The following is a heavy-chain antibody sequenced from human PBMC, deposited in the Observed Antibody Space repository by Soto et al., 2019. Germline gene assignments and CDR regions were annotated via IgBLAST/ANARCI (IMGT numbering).Heavy chain of an antibody. CDR2: ISYDGSNK. CDR1: GFTFSSYG. V-gene: IGHV3-30*18. CDR3: AKDSRYSSGPPSPRFDP. Sequence: GGSLRLSCAASGFTFSSYGMHWVRQAPGKGLEWVAVISYDGSNKYYADSVKGRFTISRDNSKNTLYLQMNSLRAEDTAVYYCAKDSRYSSGPPSPRFDPWGQGTLVTVSS. D-gene: IGHD6-19*01. J-gene: IGHJ5*02.